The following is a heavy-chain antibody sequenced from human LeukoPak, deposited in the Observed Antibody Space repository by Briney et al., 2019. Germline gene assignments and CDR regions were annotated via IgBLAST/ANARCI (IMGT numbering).Heavy chain of an antibody. CDR3: ARDHFYSSGWYNNWFDP. CDR2: ISSSSYI. D-gene: IGHD6-19*01. V-gene: IGHV3-21*01. CDR1: GFTFSSYS. Sequence: PGGSLRLSCAASGFTFSSYSMNWVRQAPGKGLEWVSSISSSSYIYYADSVKGRFTISRDNAKNSLYLQMNSLRAEDTAVYYCARDHFYSSGWYNNWFDPWGQGTLVTVSS. J-gene: IGHJ5*02.